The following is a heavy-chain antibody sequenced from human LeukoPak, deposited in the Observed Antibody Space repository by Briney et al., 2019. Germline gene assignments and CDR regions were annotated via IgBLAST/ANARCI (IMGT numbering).Heavy chain of an antibody. CDR1: GFTVSSNY. V-gene: IGHV3-23*01. D-gene: IGHD3-16*02. Sequence: GSLRLSCAASGFTVSSNYMSWVRQAPGKGLEWVSAISGSGGSTYYADSVKGRFTISRDNSKNTLYLQMNSLRAEDTAVYYCAKGQSAAYYDYVWGSYRQYYFDYWGQGTLVTVSS. CDR2: ISGSGGST. CDR3: AKGQSAAYYDYVWGSYRQYYFDY. J-gene: IGHJ4*02.